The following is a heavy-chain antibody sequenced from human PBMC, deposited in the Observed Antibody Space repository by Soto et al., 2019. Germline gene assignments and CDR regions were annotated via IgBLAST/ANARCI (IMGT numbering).Heavy chain of an antibody. CDR3: AKDLGDYVWGSYRSIFAFDI. D-gene: IGHD3-16*02. CDR2: IWSDGTKK. CDR1: GFAFSNYG. J-gene: IGHJ3*02. Sequence: GGSLRLSCTASGFAFSNYGIHWVRQAPGRGLGWVAVIWSDGTKKFYAGSVKGRFTISRDNSKNTLYLQMNSLRAEDTAVYYCAKDLGDYVWGSYRSIFAFDIWGQGTMVTVSS. V-gene: IGHV3-30*02.